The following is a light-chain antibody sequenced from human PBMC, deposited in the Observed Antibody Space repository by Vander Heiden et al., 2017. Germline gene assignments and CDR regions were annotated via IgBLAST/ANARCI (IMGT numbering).Light chain of an antibody. V-gene: IGLV3-21*02. CDR3: QVWDSSSDHRV. CDR1: NIGSKS. CDR2: DDS. Sequence: SYVLTQTPPVSVAPGQTARTTLGGNNIGSKSVHWYQQKPGQAPVLVVYDDSDRPSGIPERFSGSNSGNTATLTISRVEAGDEADYYCQVWDSSSDHRVFGGGTKLTVL. J-gene: IGLJ2*01.